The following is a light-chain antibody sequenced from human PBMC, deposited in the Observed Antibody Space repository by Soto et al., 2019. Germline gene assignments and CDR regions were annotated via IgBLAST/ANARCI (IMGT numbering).Light chain of an antibody. CDR3: SSFTTSSTYV. V-gene: IGLV2-18*02. Sequence: QSALTQPPSVSGSPGQSVTISCSGTSSDVGSYNRVSWYQQPPGTAPKLMIYDVSNRPSWVPDRFSGSKSGNTASLTISGLQADYEADYYCSSFTTSSTYVFGTGTKLTVL. CDR1: SSDVGSYNR. J-gene: IGLJ1*01. CDR2: DVS.